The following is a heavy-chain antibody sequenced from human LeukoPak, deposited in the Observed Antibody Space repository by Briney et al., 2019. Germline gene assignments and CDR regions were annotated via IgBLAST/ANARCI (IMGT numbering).Heavy chain of an antibody. CDR3: ARVTRGIQLYYGMDV. J-gene: IGHJ6*02. V-gene: IGHV1-2*02. CDR2: INPNSGGT. D-gene: IGHD5-18*01. Sequence: ASVKVSCKASGYTFTGNIMHWVRQAPGQGLEWMGWINPNSGGTNYAQKFQGRVTMTRDTSISTAYMELSRLRSDDTAVYYCARVTRGIQLYYGMDVWGQGTTVTVSS. CDR1: GYTFTGNI.